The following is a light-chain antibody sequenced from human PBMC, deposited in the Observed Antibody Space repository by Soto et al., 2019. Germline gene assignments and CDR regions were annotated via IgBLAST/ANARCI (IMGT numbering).Light chain of an antibody. CDR3: QHYNSYSEA. Sequence: VHRTHSPSTLSASVLYRVTITCLASQTISSWLSWYQQKPGKAPKLLIYKASTLKSGVPSRFSGSGSGTEFTLTISSLQPDDFVTYYCQHYNSYSEAFGQGTKVDI. CDR2: KAS. V-gene: IGKV1-5*03. J-gene: IGKJ1*01. CDR1: QTISSW.